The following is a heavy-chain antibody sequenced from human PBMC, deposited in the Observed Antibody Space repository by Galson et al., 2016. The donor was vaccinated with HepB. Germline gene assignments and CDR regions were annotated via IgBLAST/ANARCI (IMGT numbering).Heavy chain of an antibody. CDR2: ISSSSSTI. J-gene: IGHJ6*02. Sequence: SLRLSCAASGFTFSSYSMNWVRQAPGKGLEWVSYISSSSSTIYHAHSVKGRVTISRDNAKNSLYLQMTSLRAEDTAEYYCARFDFYGMDVWGQGTTVTVSS. CDR1: GFTFSSYS. V-gene: IGHV3-48*01. CDR3: ARFDFYGMDV.